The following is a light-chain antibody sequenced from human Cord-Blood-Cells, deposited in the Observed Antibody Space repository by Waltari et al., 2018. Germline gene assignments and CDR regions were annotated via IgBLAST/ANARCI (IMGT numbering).Light chain of an antibody. J-gene: IGLJ1*01. CDR1: ISDVGSYNL. CDR3: CSYAGSSTYV. CDR2: EGS. V-gene: IGLV2-23*01. Sequence: QSDLTQPASVSGYPGQSITISCNGTISDVGSYNLVSWYQQHPGKAPKHMIYEGSKRPSGVSNRFSGSKSGNTASLTISGLQAEDEADYYCCSYAGSSTYVFGTGTKVTVL.